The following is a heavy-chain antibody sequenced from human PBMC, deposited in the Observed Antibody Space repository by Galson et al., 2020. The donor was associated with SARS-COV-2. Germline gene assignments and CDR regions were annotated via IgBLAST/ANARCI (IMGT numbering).Heavy chain of an antibody. J-gene: IGHJ3*02. V-gene: IGHV4-30-2*01. CDR2: ISHSGGT. D-gene: IGHD4-17*01. CDR1: GTSISGGSYS. CDR3: ARLHYGEYAPEALDS. Sequence: SETLSLTCAVSGTSISGGSYSWNWIRQPPGKGLEWIGYISHSGGTYYNPSLKSRVTISGDRSKNQFSLRLSAVTAADAAVYFCARLHYGEYAPEALDSWGPGTRVTVAS.